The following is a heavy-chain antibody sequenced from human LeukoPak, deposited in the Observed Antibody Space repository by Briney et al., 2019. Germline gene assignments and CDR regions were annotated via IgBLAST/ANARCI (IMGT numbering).Heavy chain of an antibody. CDR3: ARVRGPGPSDYYYYMDV. J-gene: IGHJ6*03. CDR1: GGSISSSTYY. Sequence: KPSETLSLTCTVSGGSISSSTYYWGWIRQPPGKGLEWIGSIYYSGSTYYNPSLKSRVTISVDTSKTLFSLKVSSVTAADTAVYYCARVRGPGPSDYYYYMDVWGKGTTVTVSS. V-gene: IGHV4-39*07. D-gene: IGHD3-10*01. CDR2: IYYSGST.